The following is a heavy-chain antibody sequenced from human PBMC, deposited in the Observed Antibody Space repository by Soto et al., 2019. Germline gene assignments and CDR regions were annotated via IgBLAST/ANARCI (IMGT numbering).Heavy chain of an antibody. V-gene: IGHV1-69*13. J-gene: IGHJ4*02. CDR1: GGTFSSYA. Sequence: ASVKVSCKASGGTFSSYAISWVRQAPGQGLEWMGGIIPIFGTANYAQKLQGRVTITADESTSTAYMELSSLRSEDTAVYYCASPRGYCSSTSCFTFDYWGQGTLVTVSS. CDR2: IIPIFGTA. CDR3: ASPRGYCSSTSCFTFDY. D-gene: IGHD2-2*02.